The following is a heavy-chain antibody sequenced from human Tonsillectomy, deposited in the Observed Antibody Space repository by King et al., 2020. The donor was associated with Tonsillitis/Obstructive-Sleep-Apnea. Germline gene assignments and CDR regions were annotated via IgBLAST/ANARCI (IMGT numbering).Heavy chain of an antibody. Sequence: QLVQSGAEVKKPGSSVKVSCKASGGTFSSYAISWVRQAPGQGLEWMGGIIPIFGTANYAQKFQGRITITADESTSTAYMELSSLGSEDTAVYYCARGVLIVVVPAAMPFGFDPWGQGTLVTVSS. J-gene: IGHJ5*02. D-gene: IGHD2-2*01. CDR2: IIPIFGTA. CDR1: GGTFSSYA. V-gene: IGHV1-69*01. CDR3: ARGVLIVVVPAAMPFGFDP.